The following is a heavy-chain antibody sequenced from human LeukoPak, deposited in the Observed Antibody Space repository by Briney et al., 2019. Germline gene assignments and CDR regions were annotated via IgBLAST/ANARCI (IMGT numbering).Heavy chain of an antibody. CDR1: GGSISSSNW. Sequence: SGTLSLTCAVSGGSISSSNWSSRVRQPPGKVLERIGQIYHSGSTNYNPSLKSRVTISVDKSKNEFSLKLKSVTAADTAVYYCARPLSLGYCSGGSCYGRGAWFDRWGQGTLVTVSS. D-gene: IGHD2-15*01. CDR2: IYHSGST. CDR3: ARPLSLGYCSGGSCYGRGAWFDR. V-gene: IGHV4-4*02. J-gene: IGHJ5*02.